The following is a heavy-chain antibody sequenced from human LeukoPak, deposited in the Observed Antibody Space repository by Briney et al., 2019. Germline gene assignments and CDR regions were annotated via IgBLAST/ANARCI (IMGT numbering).Heavy chain of an antibody. CDR1: GFTFSRYW. CDR2: ISSDGSTT. CDR3: ARDTITAPGDLDY. Sequence: GGSPRLSCAATGFTFSRYWMHWVRQGPGKGLVWVSLISSDGSTTTYADSVKGRFTISRDNAKNTLYLQMNSLRAEDTAVYYCARDTITAPGDLDYWGQGTLVTVSS. V-gene: IGHV3-74*01. J-gene: IGHJ4*02. D-gene: IGHD6-13*01.